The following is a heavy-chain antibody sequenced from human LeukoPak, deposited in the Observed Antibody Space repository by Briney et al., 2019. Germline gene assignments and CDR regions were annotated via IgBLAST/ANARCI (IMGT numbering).Heavy chain of an antibody. Sequence: PGGSLRLSCAASGFTFSSYAMSWVRQAPGKGLEWVSGISGSGGSTYYADSVKGRFTISRDNSKNTLNLQMNSLRGDDTAVYFCAAYDSSDFLHYVNYWGQGTLVTVSS. CDR3: AAYDSSDFLHYVNY. CDR2: ISGSGGST. J-gene: IGHJ4*02. CDR1: GFTFSSYA. D-gene: IGHD3-22*01. V-gene: IGHV3-23*01.